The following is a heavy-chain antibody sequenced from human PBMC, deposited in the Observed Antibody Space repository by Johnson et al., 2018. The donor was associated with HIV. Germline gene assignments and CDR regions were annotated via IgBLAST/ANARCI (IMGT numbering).Heavy chain of an antibody. CDR2: SYWNGGRT. CDR1: GFTFDDYG. D-gene: IGHD6-19*01. Sequence: VQLVESGGGVVRPGGSLRLSCAASGFTFDDYGMTWVRQAPGKGLEWVSGSYWNGGRTTYADSVKGRFTISRDHAKNSLYLQMNSLRAEDTALYYCARRGGSGWSAFDIWGQGTMVTVSS. V-gene: IGHV3-20*04. CDR3: ARRGGSGWSAFDI. J-gene: IGHJ3*02.